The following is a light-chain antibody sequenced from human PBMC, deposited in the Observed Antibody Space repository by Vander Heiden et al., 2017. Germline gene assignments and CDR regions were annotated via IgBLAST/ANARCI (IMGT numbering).Light chain of an antibody. Sequence: DILMTQSPSALSASVGDRVTFTCRASQDINSFLSWFQQKPGKVPKRLIYAASSLQSGVPSRFSGSGSGTEFTLTISSLQPEDFATYYCLQHKNYPLTFGQGTKLEVK. V-gene: IGKV1-17*03. CDR3: LQHKNYPLT. CDR2: AAS. J-gene: IGKJ2*01. CDR1: QDINSF.